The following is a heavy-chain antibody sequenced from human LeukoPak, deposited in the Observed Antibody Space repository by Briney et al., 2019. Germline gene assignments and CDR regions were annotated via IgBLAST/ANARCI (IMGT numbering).Heavy chain of an antibody. V-gene: IGHV3-23*01. J-gene: IGHJ4*02. CDR1: GFTFSSYA. D-gene: IGHD3-16*01. CDR3: ASMTPEDDYDYVWGSSQYYFDY. CDR2: ISGNGGST. Sequence: GGSLRLSCAASGFTFSSYAMSWLRQAPGKVLEWVSAISGNGGSTYYADSVKGRFTTWSANSKTTLYLQMNSLRAEDTGVYYCASMTPEDDYDYVWGSSQYYFDYWGQGTLVTVSS.